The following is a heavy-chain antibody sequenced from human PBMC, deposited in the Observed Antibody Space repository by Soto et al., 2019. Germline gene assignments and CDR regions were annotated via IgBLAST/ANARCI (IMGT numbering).Heavy chain of an antibody. J-gene: IGHJ6*02. CDR2: ISYDGSNK. CDR3: AKDGYYGSGSYYLINYYYYYGMDV. D-gene: IGHD3-10*01. CDR1: GFTFSSYG. V-gene: IGHV3-30*18. Sequence: GGSLRLSCAASGFTFSSYGMHWVRQAPGKGLEWVAVISYDGSNKYYADSVKGRFTISRDNSKNTLYLQMNSLRAEDTAVYYCAKDGYYGSGSYYLINYYYYYGMDVWGQGTTVTVSS.